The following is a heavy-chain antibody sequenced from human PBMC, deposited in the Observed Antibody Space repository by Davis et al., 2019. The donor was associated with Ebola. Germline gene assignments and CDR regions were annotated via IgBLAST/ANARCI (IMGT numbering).Heavy chain of an antibody. V-gene: IGHV4-59*01. CDR3: ARTTIFGVAGD. CDR2: VEHHGRT. Sequence: PSETLSLTCTVSGGSISPYYWSWIRQTPGKGLDWIGYVEHHGRTEYIPSFNSRVTISVDTSKNQFSLKLTSVTAADTAVYYCARTTIFGVAGDWGQGTMVTVSS. CDR1: GGSISPYY. J-gene: IGHJ3*01. D-gene: IGHD3-3*01.